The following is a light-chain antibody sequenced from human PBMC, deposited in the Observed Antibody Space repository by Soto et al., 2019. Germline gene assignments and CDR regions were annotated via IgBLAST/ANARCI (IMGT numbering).Light chain of an antibody. Sequence: EIVLTQSPGTLSLSPGERATLSCRASQSVSSSYLAWYQQKPGQAPRLLIYGASSRATGIPDRFSGSGSGKDFTLAISRLEPEDFAVYYCQQYRSSPFTFGPGTKVDIK. CDR1: QSVSSSY. CDR3: QQYRSSPFT. CDR2: GAS. V-gene: IGKV3-20*01. J-gene: IGKJ3*01.